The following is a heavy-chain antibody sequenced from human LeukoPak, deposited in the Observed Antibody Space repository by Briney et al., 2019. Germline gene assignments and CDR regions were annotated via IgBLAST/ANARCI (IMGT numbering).Heavy chain of an antibody. D-gene: IGHD3-22*01. CDR2: ISYDGTNK. J-gene: IGHJ4*02. V-gene: IGHV3-30-3*01. Sequence: PGRSLRLSCGASGFTFTSYAMHWVRQAPGKGPEWVTLISYDGTNKYYADSVKGRFTISRDNSKNTLYLQMNSLRAEDTAVYYCATGAPTYYYETSGPFWGQGTLVTGSS. CDR1: GFTFTSYA. CDR3: ATGAPTYYYETSGPF.